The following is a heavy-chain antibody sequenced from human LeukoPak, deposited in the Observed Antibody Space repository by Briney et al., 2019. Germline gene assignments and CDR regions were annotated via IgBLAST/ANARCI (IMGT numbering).Heavy chain of an antibody. CDR2: IYSTGNT. D-gene: IGHD3-3*01. J-gene: IGHJ6*03. CDR1: GGSINTYY. CDR3: AKHDTVFGAAHFYMDV. V-gene: IGHV4-4*09. Sequence: SETLSLTCAVSGGSINTYYWSWIRQPPGKGLEWVGYIYSTGNTNYNPSLKGRVTISLDTSKNQFSLNLSSVTAADTAVYYCAKHDTVFGAAHFYMDVWGKGATVTVSS.